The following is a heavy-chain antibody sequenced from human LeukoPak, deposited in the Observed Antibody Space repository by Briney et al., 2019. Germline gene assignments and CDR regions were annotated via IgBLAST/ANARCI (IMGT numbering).Heavy chain of an antibody. D-gene: IGHD1-26*01. CDR3: AKRRGSYSFYFDY. CDR1: GFTVSSNY. CDR2: IYSGGST. J-gene: IGHJ4*02. Sequence: GGSLRLSCAASGFTVSSNYMSWVRQAPGKGLEWVSVIYSGGSTYYADSVKGRFTISRDNSKNTLYLQMNSLRAEDTAVYYCAKRRGSYSFYFDYWGQGTLVTVSS. V-gene: IGHV3-53*01.